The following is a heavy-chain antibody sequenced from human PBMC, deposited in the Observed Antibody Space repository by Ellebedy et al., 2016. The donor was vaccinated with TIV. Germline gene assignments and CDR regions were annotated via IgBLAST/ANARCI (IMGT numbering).Heavy chain of an antibody. CDR1: GFSFSNFW. D-gene: IGHD5-12*01. CDR3: TRVSATVMTN. Sequence: GESLKISCAAWGFSFSNFWMSWVRQAPGKGLEWVAHIKTDGSETYYVDSVKGRFTISRDNAKSTLYLQMNSVRAEDTALYYCTRVSATVMTNWGQGTLVTVSS. CDR2: IKTDGSET. J-gene: IGHJ4*02. V-gene: IGHV3-7*01.